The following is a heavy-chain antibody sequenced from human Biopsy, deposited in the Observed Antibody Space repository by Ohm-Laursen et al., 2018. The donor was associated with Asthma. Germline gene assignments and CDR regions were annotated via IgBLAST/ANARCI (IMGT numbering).Heavy chain of an antibody. CDR2: ISFDGSNK. CDR3: AKDVFPGWELRRGPDY. J-gene: IGHJ4*02. Sequence: SLRLSCAAPGFTFRNYAMSWVRQTPGKGLDWVAVISFDGSNKNYTDSVKGRFTISRDNSRNTLHLQMNSLRAEDTAVYYCAKDVFPGWELRRGPDYWGQGTLVTVSS. V-gene: IGHV3-30*18. CDR1: GFTFRNYA. D-gene: IGHD1-26*01.